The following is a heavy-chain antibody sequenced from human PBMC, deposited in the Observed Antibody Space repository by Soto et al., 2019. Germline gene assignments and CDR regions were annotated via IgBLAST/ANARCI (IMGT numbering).Heavy chain of an antibody. CDR2: IYYSGST. D-gene: IGHD3-16*01. CDR1: GGSISSYY. Sequence: SETLSLTCTVSGGSISSYYWSWIRQPPGKGLEWIGYIYYSGSTNYNPSLKSRVTIIGDTSKNQFSLKLSSVTAAETAVYYCERHWALAPPPDYSGPGTLVTLSS. V-gene: IGHV4-59*08. J-gene: IGHJ4*02. CDR3: ERHWALAPPPDY.